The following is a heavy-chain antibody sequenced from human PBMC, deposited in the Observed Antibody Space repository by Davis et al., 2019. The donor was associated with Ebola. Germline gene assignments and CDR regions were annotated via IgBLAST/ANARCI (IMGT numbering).Heavy chain of an antibody. Sequence: SETLSLTCAVSGGSISSSYWWSWVRQPPGKGLEWIGEIYHSGSTNYNPSLKSRVTISVDKSKNQFSLKLSSVTAAETAVYYCARVVGATTSWFDPWGQGTLVTVSS. CDR1: GGSISSSYW. CDR3: ARVVGATTSWFDP. D-gene: IGHD1-26*01. CDR2: IYHSGST. V-gene: IGHV4-4*02. J-gene: IGHJ5*02.